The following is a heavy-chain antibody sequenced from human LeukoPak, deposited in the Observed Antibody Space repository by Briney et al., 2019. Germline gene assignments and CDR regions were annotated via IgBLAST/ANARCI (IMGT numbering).Heavy chain of an antibody. CDR2: IIPIFGTA. CDR1: GGTFSSYA. D-gene: IGHD1-26*01. CDR3: ASFSGGSYYYYYYVDV. J-gene: IGHJ6*03. V-gene: IGHV1-69*13. Sequence: GASVKVSCKASGGTFSSYAINWVRQAPGQGLEWMGGIIPIFGTANYAQKFQGRVTITADESTSTAYMELSSLRSDDTAVYYCASFSGGSYYYYYYVDVWGKGTTVTVSS.